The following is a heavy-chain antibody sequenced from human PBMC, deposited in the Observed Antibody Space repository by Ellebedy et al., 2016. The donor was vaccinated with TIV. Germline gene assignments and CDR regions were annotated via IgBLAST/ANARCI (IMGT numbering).Heavy chain of an antibody. CDR2: IYWHGEK. V-gene: IGHV2-5*01. J-gene: IGHJ4*02. Sequence: SGPTLVQPTQTLTLTCTFSGFSLPNSRVAVGWIRQPPGQALEWLAVIYWHGEKRYSPSLESRLTSTKDPSKNQVVLTMTDMDPVDTATYYCVRRRDSDTLHLWGQGILVTVSS. CDR1: GFSLPNSRVA. CDR3: VRRRDSDTLHL. D-gene: IGHD3-9*01.